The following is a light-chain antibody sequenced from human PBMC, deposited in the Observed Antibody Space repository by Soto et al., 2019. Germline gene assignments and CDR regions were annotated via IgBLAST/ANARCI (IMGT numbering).Light chain of an antibody. CDR2: EGS. CDR3: CSYAGSSSSVV. V-gene: IGLV2-23*01. J-gene: IGLJ2*01. Sequence: QSALTQPASVSGSPGQSITISCTGTSSDVGSYNLVSWYQQHPGKAPKLMIYEGSKRPSGVSNRFSGSKSGNTASLTISGGHAEEEADYYCCSYAGSSSSVVFGGGTKVT. CDR1: SSDVGSYNL.